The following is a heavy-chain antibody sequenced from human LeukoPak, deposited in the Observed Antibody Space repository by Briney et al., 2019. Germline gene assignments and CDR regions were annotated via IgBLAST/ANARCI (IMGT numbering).Heavy chain of an antibody. J-gene: IGHJ3*02. Sequence: GASVKVSCKASGYTFTSYAMHWVRQAPGQRLEWMGWINAGNGNTKYSQKFQGRVTITRDTSASTAYMELSSLRSEDTAVYYCARGGDGYNPGSGFDIWGQGTMVTVSS. D-gene: IGHD5-24*01. V-gene: IGHV1-3*01. CDR1: GYTFTSYA. CDR3: ARGGDGYNPGSGFDI. CDR2: INAGNGNT.